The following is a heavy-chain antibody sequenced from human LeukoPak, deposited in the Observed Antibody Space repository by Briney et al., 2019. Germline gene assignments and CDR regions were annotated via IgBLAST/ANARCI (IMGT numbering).Heavy chain of an antibody. CDR2: FDPGDGET. J-gene: IGHJ4*02. V-gene: IGHV1-24*01. CDR3: ATDAAVAGTLWGY. CDR1: GYTLTELS. Sequence: ASVKVSCKVSGYTLTELSMHWVRQAPGKGPEWMGGFDPGDGETIYAQKFQGRVTMTEDTSTDTAYMELSSLRSEDTAVYYCATDAAVAGTLWGYWGQATLVTVSS. D-gene: IGHD6-19*01.